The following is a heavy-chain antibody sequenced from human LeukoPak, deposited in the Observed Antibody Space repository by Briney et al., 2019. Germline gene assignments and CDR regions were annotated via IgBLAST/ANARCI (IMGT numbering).Heavy chain of an antibody. Sequence: SETLSLTCTVSGGSITSYYWSWIRQPPGKGLEWIGYIYYSGSTNYNPSLKSRVTISVDTSKNRFSLRLSSVTAADTAVYYCARAGWSIAARLDYPYYMGVWGKGTTVTVSS. CDR3: ARAGWSIAARLDYPYYMGV. J-gene: IGHJ6*03. CDR1: GGSITSYY. CDR2: IYYSGST. D-gene: IGHD6-6*01. V-gene: IGHV4-59*01.